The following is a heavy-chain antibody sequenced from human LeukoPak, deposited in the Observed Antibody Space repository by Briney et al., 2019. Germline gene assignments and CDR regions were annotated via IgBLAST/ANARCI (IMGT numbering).Heavy chain of an antibody. CDR2: INPSGGST. CDR1: RYTFTSYY. CDR3: MVRGVMDPDY. J-gene: IGHJ4*02. D-gene: IGHD3-10*01. Sequence: ASVKVSCKASRYTFTSYYMHWVRQAPGQGLEWMGIINPSGGSTSYAQRFQGRVTMTRDTSTSTVYMELSSLRSEDTAVYYCMVRGVMDPDYWGQGTLVTASS. V-gene: IGHV1-46*01.